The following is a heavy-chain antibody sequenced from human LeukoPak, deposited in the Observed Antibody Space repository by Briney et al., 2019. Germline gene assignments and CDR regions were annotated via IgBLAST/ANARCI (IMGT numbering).Heavy chain of an antibody. D-gene: IGHD6-13*01. J-gene: IGHJ4*02. V-gene: IGHV4-39*01. Sequence: SETLSLTCTVSGGSISSSSYYWGWIRQPPGKGLEWIGSIYYSGSTYYNPSLKSRVTISVDTSKNQFSLKLSSVTAADTAVYYCARLGSSSPPDYWGQGTLVTVSP. CDR2: IYYSGST. CDR1: GGSISSSSYY. CDR3: ARLGSSSPPDY.